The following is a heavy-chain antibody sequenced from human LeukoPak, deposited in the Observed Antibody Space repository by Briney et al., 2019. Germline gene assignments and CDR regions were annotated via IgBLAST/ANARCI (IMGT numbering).Heavy chain of an antibody. CDR2: IIPIFGTA. D-gene: IGHD2-2*02. Sequence: GSPVKVSCKASGGTFSSYAISWVRQAPGQGLEWMGGIIPIFGTANYAQKFQGRVTITTDESTSTAYMELSSLRSEDTAVYYCARDLEWYCSSTSCYTSNAFDIWGQGTMVTVSS. J-gene: IGHJ3*02. CDR3: ARDLEWYCSSTSCYTSNAFDI. CDR1: GGTFSSYA. V-gene: IGHV1-69*05.